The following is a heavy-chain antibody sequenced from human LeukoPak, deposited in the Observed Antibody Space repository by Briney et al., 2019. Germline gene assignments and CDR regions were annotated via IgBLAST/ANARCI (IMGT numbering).Heavy chain of an antibody. Sequence: GESLKISCKGSGYSFTSYWIGWVRQMPGKGLEWMGIIYPGDSDTRYSPSFQGQVTISADESISTAYLQWSSLKASDTAMYYCARHSWGSGSYYNGNFDYWGQGTLVTVSS. J-gene: IGHJ4*02. V-gene: IGHV5-51*01. CDR1: GYSFTSYW. CDR2: IYPGDSDT. CDR3: ARHSWGSGSYYNGNFDY. D-gene: IGHD3-10*01.